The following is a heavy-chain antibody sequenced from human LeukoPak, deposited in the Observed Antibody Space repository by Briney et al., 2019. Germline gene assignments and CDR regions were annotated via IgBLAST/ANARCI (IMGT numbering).Heavy chain of an antibody. D-gene: IGHD3-10*01. Sequence: GASVKVSCKASGYTFTSYAMHWVRQAPGQRLEWMGWINAGNGNAKYSQKFQGRVTITRDTSASTAYMELSSLRSEDTAVYYCARVVLWFGELPFDYWGQGTLVTVSS. J-gene: IGHJ4*02. CDR2: INAGNGNA. CDR3: ARVVLWFGELPFDY. CDR1: GYTFTSYA. V-gene: IGHV1-3*01.